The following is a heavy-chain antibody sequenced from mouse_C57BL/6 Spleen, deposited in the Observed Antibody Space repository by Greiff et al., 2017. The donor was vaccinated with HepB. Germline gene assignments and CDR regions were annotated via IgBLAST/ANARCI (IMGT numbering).Heavy chain of an antibody. D-gene: IGHD2-10*02. CDR3: AREGREYPFVYFDY. Sequence: QVQLQQPGTELVKPGASVKLSCKASGYTFTSYWMHWVKQRPGQGLEWIGNINPSNGGTNYNEKFKSKATLTVDKSSSTAYMQLSSLTSEDSAVYYGAREGREYPFVYFDYWGQGTTLTVSS. CDR2: INPSNGGT. CDR1: GYTFTSYW. J-gene: IGHJ2*01. V-gene: IGHV1-53*01.